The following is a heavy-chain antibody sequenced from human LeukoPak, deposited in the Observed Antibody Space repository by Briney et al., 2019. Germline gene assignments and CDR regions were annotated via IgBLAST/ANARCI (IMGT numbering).Heavy chain of an antibody. CDR2: IYYSGST. J-gene: IGHJ4*02. CDR3: ARDLLNEGNHLDY. Sequence: ASETLSLTCTVSGGSISSGDYCWSWIRQPPGKGLEWIGYIYYSGSTYYNPSLKSRVTISVDTSKNQFSLKLSSVTAADTAVYYCARDLLNEGNHLDYWGQGTLVTVSS. D-gene: IGHD4-23*01. CDR1: GGSISSGDYC. V-gene: IGHV4-30-4*01.